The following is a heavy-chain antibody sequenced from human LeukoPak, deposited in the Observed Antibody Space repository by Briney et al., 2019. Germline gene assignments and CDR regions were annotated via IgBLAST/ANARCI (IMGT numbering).Heavy chain of an antibody. Sequence: KPSETLSLTCTVSGGSISSYYWSWIRQPAGKGLEWIGRIYTSGSTNYNPSLKSRVTMSVDTSKNQFSLKLSSVTAADTAVYYCAREGHQTRNYRFDWLLSTPNYFDYWGQGTLVTVSS. D-gene: IGHD3-9*01. CDR2: IYTSGST. CDR1: GGSISSYY. V-gene: IGHV4-4*07. J-gene: IGHJ4*02. CDR3: AREGHQTRNYRFDWLLSTPNYFDY.